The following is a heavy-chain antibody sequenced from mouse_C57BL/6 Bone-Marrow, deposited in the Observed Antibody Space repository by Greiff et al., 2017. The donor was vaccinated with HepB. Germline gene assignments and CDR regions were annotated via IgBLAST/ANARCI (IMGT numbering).Heavy chain of an antibody. CDR3: ASPDSSGAWFAY. V-gene: IGHV1-55*01. CDR1: GYTFTSYW. J-gene: IGHJ3*01. D-gene: IGHD3-2*02. CDR2: IYPGSGST. Sequence: QVQLQQPGAELLKPGASVKMSCKASGYTFTSYWITWVKQRPGQGLEWIGDIYPGSGSTNYNEKFKSKATLTVDTSSSTAYMQLSSLTSEDSAVYYCASPDSSGAWFAYWGQGTLVTVSA.